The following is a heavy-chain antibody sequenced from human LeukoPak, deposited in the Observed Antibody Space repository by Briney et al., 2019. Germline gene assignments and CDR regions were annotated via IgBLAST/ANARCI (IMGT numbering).Heavy chain of an antibody. J-gene: IGHJ4*02. D-gene: IGHD6-13*01. Sequence: GGSLRLSCAASGFTFSNYWMNWVRQAPGKGLEWVSTMSGDATSTYYADSVKGRFTISRDNSKTTLFLQMNSLRAEDTAVYYCAKRTSGSSWYSSDSWGQGTLVTVSS. CDR2: MSGDATST. CDR3: AKRTSGSSWYSSDS. V-gene: IGHV3-23*01. CDR1: GFTFSNYW.